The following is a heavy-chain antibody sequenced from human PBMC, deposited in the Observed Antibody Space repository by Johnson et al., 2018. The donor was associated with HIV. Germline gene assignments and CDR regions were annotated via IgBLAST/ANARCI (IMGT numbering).Heavy chain of an antibody. D-gene: IGHD2-2*01. Sequence: QVQLVESGGGLVKPGGSLRLSCAASGITFSDYYMRWIRQDPGKGLEWVSYISSRGNTIYYADSVKGRFTIPRDNSKNKLYLQMNSLRAEDTAVYYCARGSFCSSTSCYSWRSGSYSVAFDIWGQGTMVTVSS. CDR1: GITFSDYY. J-gene: IGHJ3*02. CDR2: ISSRGNTI. CDR3: ARGSFCSSTSCYSWRSGSYSVAFDI. V-gene: IGHV3-11*04.